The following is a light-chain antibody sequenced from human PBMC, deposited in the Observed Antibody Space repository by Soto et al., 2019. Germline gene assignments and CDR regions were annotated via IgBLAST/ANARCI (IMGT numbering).Light chain of an antibody. CDR2: SNN. V-gene: IGLV1-44*01. CDR3: AAWDDSLNGWV. CDR1: SSNIGSNA. Sequence: QSVLTQPPSASGTPGQRVTISCSGRSSNIGSNAVNWYQQLPGTAPKLLIYSNNQRPSGVPGRFSGSKSGTSASLAISGLQSEDEADYYCAAWDDSLNGWVFGGGTKVTVL. J-gene: IGLJ3*02.